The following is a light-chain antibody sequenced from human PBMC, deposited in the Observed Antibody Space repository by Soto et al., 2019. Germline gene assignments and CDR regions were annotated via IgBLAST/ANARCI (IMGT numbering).Light chain of an antibody. J-gene: IGKJ1*01. CDR1: QSISTY. CDR2: AAS. Sequence: DIQMTQSPSSLSACVGDRVTITCRASQSISTYLNWYQQKAGLAPKLLIYAASSLQSGVPSRFSGSGSGKDFTLTIAALQPDDFATYYCHQSFSSPRTFGQGTKVDIK. CDR3: HQSFSSPRT. V-gene: IGKV1-39*01.